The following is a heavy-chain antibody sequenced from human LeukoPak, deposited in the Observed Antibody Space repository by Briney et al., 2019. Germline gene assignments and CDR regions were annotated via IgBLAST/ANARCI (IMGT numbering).Heavy chain of an antibody. Sequence: SQTLSLTCAISGDSVSSNSAAWNWIRQSPSRGLEWLGRTYYRSKWYNDYAVSVKSRITINPDTSKNQFSLQLNSVTPEDTAVYYCAREEYYYDSSGYSSSPFDYWGQGTLVTVSS. J-gene: IGHJ4*02. D-gene: IGHD3-22*01. V-gene: IGHV6-1*01. CDR1: GDSVSSNSAA. CDR2: TYYRSKWYN. CDR3: AREEYYYDSSGYSSSPFDY.